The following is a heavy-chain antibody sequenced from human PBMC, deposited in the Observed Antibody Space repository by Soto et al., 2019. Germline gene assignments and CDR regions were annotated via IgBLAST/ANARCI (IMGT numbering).Heavy chain of an antibody. Sequence: EVQLLESGGGLVRPGGSLRLSCAASGFTFSNYAMSWVGQAPGKGLEWVSAISGSGGSTYYADSVKGRFTISRDNSKNTLFLQMNSLRAEDTAVYYCAKDRYCSGGSCYSEWAFDIWGQGTMVTVSS. V-gene: IGHV3-23*01. CDR2: ISGSGGST. CDR3: AKDRYCSGGSCYSEWAFDI. J-gene: IGHJ3*02. D-gene: IGHD2-15*01. CDR1: GFTFSNYA.